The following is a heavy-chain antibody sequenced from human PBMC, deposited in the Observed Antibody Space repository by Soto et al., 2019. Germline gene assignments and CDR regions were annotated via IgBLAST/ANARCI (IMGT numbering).Heavy chain of an antibody. CDR3: AKLGGVQLWLTGY. CDR2: IVVGSGNT. Sequence: SVKVSCKASGFTFTSSAVQWVRQARGQRLEWIGWIVVGSGNTNYAQKFQERVTITRDMSTSTAYMELSSLRSEDTAVYYCAKLGGVQLWLTGYWGQGTLVTVPS. CDR1: GFTFTSSA. J-gene: IGHJ4*02. D-gene: IGHD5-18*01. V-gene: IGHV1-58*01.